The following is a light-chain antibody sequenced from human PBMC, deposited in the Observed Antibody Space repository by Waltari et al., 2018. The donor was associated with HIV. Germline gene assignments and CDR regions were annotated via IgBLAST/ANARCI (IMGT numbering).Light chain of an antibody. J-gene: IGLJ3*02. V-gene: IGLV2-14*03. CDR3: RSYSRTSTWV. CDR1: SLDIGAYNY. CDR2: DVN. Sequence: QSALTQPASVSGSPGQSITISCTGTSLDIGAYNYVSWYKQHPGKAPKLILFDVNDLPSGISDRFSGSKSANMSSLTISGLQPSDEADYYCRSYSRTSTWVFGGGTRLTVL.